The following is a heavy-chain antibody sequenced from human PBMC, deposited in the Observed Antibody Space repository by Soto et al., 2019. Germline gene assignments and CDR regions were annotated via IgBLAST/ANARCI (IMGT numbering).Heavy chain of an antibody. D-gene: IGHD3-22*01. CDR2: IIPIFGTA. J-gene: IGHJ4*02. CDR3: ARSTPYYYDSSGYYYPRSLGY. V-gene: IGHV1-69*13. Sequence: SVKVSCKASGGTFSSYAISWVRQAPGQGLEWMGGIIPIFGTANSAQKFQGRVTITADESTSTAYMELSSLSSEDTAVYYCARSTPYYYDSSGYYYPRSLGYWGQGTLVTVSS. CDR1: GGTFSSYA.